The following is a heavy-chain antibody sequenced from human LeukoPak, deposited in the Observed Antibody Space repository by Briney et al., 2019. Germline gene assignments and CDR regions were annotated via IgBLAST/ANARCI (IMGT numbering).Heavy chain of an antibody. CDR1: GFTFSSYS. CDR2: ISSSSSYI. D-gene: IGHD6-19*01. CDR3: ARDHNLAVAGSTEDY. Sequence: GGSLRLSCAASGFTFSSYSMNWVRQAPGKGLEWVSSISSSSSYICYADSVKGRFTISRDNAKNSLYLRMNSLRAEDTAVYYCARDHNLAVAGSTEDYWGQGTLVTVSS. J-gene: IGHJ4*02. V-gene: IGHV3-21*01.